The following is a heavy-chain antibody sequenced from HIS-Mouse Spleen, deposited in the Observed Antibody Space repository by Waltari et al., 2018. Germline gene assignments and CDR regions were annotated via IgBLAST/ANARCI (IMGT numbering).Heavy chain of an antibody. CDR3: ARGSDIVVVPADEGGYFDY. CDR1: GWSFSGYY. V-gene: IGHV4-34*01. CDR2: INHSGST. D-gene: IGHD2-2*01. J-gene: IGHJ4*02. Sequence: QVQLQQWGAGLLKPSETLSLTCAVYGWSFSGYYWCWIRQPPGQGLEWIGEINHSGSTNYNPSLKGRVTISVDTSKNQFSLKLSSVTAADTAVYYCARGSDIVVVPADEGGYFDYWGQGTLVTVSS.